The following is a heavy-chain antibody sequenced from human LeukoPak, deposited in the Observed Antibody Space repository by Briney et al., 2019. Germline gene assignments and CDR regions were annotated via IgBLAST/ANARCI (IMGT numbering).Heavy chain of an antibody. Sequence: GGSLRLSCAASGFTFSSYAMSWVRQAPGKGLEWVSAINGSGGSTYYADSVKGRFTISRDNSKNTLYLQMNSLRAEDTAVYYCARHAYCGGDCYSPYFDYWGQGTLVTVSS. J-gene: IGHJ4*02. CDR3: ARHAYCGGDCYSPYFDY. CDR1: GFTFSSYA. CDR2: INGSGGST. D-gene: IGHD2-21*02. V-gene: IGHV3-23*01.